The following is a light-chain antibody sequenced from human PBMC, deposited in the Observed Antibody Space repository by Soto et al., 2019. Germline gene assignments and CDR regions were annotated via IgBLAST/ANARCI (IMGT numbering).Light chain of an antibody. V-gene: IGLV2-23*01. Sequence: QSALTQPASVSGSPGQSITISCTGTSSDVLSYGVVSWYQHHPGKAPKLIIYEGNKRPSGVSNRFSGPKSGNMASLTISGLQAEDEADYYCCSYVYTNSWVFGGGTKLTVL. CDR2: EGN. CDR3: CSYVYTNSWV. CDR1: SSDVLSYGV. J-gene: IGLJ3*02.